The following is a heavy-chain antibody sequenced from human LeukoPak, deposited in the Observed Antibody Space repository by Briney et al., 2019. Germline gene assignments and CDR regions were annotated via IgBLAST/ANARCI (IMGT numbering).Heavy chain of an antibody. J-gene: IGHJ4*02. CDR3: ARPPYCSGGSCPDLYYFDY. CDR2: FDPEDGET. Sequence: ASVKVSCKVSGYTLTELSMHWVRQAPGKGLEWMGGFDPEDGETIYAQKFQGRVTMTRDTSTSTVYMELSSLRSEDTAVYYCARPPYCSGGSCPDLYYFDYWGQGTLVTVSS. CDR1: GYTLTELS. V-gene: IGHV1-24*01. D-gene: IGHD2-15*01.